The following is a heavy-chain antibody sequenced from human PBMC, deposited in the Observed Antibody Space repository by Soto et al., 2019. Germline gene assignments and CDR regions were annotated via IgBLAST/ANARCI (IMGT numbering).Heavy chain of an antibody. J-gene: IGHJ5*02. CDR3: ARDLVGDDPGP. D-gene: IGHD1-1*01. Sequence: QVQLVESGGGVVQPGRSLRLSCAASGFTFSSYGMHWVRQAPGKGLGWVAVIWYDGSNKYYADSVKGRFTISRDNSKNTLYLQMNSLRAEDTAVYYCARDLVGDDPGPWGQGTLVTVSS. CDR2: IWYDGSNK. V-gene: IGHV3-33*01. CDR1: GFTFSSYG.